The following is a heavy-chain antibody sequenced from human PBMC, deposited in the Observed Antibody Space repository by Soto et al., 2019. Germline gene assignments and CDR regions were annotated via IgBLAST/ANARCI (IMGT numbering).Heavy chain of an antibody. J-gene: IGHJ6*02. Sequence: ESLKIAVKGAGSRCTTYWLAWMRRIPGKGLEWMGIIYPDDSDTRYSPSIQGQVTISADKSISTAYLQWSSLKASDTAMYYCARRRGSSSPYGMDVWGQGTTVTVSS. V-gene: IGHV5-51*01. D-gene: IGHD6-6*01. CDR1: GSRCTTYW. CDR3: ARRRGSSSPYGMDV. CDR2: IYPDDSDT.